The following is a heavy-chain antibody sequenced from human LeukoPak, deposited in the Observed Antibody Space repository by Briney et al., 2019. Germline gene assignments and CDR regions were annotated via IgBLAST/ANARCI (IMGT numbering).Heavy chain of an antibody. Sequence: PGGSLRLSCAASGFTFSSYAMHWVRQAPGKGLEWVAVISYDGSNKYYADSVKGRFTISRDNAKNSLYLQMNSLRAEDTAVYYCATSGGQLWLGVDPWGQGTLVTVSS. CDR1: GFTFSSYA. D-gene: IGHD5-18*01. J-gene: IGHJ5*02. V-gene: IGHV3-30*04. CDR2: ISYDGSNK. CDR3: ATSGGQLWLGVDP.